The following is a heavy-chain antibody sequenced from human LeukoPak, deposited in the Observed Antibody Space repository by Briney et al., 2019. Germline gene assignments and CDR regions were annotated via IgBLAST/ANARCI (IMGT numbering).Heavy chain of an antibody. D-gene: IGHD3-22*01. CDR2: ISGSGGST. Sequence: PGGSLRLSCAASGFTFDDYTMHWVRQAPGKGLEWVSAISGSGGSTYYADSVKGRFTISRDNSKNTLYLQMNSLRAEDTAVYYCAKSSGYYQLCDYWGQGTLVTVSS. J-gene: IGHJ4*02. CDR1: GFTFDDYT. CDR3: AKSSGYYQLCDY. V-gene: IGHV3-23*01.